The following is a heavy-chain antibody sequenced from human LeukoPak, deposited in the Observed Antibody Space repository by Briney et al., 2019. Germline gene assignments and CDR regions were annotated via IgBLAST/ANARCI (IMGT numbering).Heavy chain of an antibody. V-gene: IGHV3-66*01. CDR1: GLTVSSNY. CDR2: IYSGGST. J-gene: IGHJ6*02. CDR3: ARVVAAYYGMDV. Sequence: GGSLRLSCAASGLTVSSNYMSWVRQAPGKGLEWVSVIYSGGSTYYADSVKGRFTISRDNSKNTLYLQMNSLRAEDTAVYYCARVVAAYYGMDVWGQGTTVTVSS. D-gene: IGHD2-15*01.